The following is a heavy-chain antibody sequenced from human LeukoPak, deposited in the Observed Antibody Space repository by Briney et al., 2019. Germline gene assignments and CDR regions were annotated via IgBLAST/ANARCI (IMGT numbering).Heavy chain of an antibody. CDR2: IYSGGST. V-gene: IGHV3-66*01. D-gene: IGHD3-22*01. CDR3: ARDRVYYYDSSGYYPDAFDI. Sequence: GGSLRLSCAASGFTVSSNYMSWVRQAPGKGLEWVSVIYSGGSTYYADSVKGRFTISRDNSKNTLYLQTNSLRAEDTAVYYCARDRVYYYDSSGYYPDAFDIWGQGTMVTVSS. CDR1: GFTVSSNY. J-gene: IGHJ3*02.